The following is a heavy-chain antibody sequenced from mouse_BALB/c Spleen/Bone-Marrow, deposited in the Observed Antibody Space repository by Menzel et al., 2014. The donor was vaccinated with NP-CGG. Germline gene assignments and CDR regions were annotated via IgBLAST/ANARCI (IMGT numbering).Heavy chain of an antibody. V-gene: IGHV1S81*02. Sequence: VQLQQSGAELVKPGASVKLSCKASGYTFTSYYMYWVKQRPGQGLEWIGEINPSNGGTNFNEKFKSKATLTVDKSSSTAYMQLSSLTSEDSAVYYRTREGDSPLAYWGQGTLVTVSA. CDR3: TREGDSPLAY. D-gene: IGHD2-13*01. CDR2: INPSNGGT. CDR1: GYTFTSYY. J-gene: IGHJ3*01.